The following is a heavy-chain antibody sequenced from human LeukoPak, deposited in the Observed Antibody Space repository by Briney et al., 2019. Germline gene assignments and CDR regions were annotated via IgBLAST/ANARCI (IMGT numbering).Heavy chain of an antibody. Sequence: GGSLRLSCAVSGFTVSSNYMNWVRQAPGMGLEWVSVIYTGGGTDYADSVKGRFTISRDNFKNTLYLQMNSLRAEDTAVYFCARATTVTTFAYWGQGTLVTVSS. CDR1: GFTVSSNY. J-gene: IGHJ4*02. D-gene: IGHD4-17*01. CDR2: IYTGGGT. CDR3: ARATTVTTFAY. V-gene: IGHV3-66*01.